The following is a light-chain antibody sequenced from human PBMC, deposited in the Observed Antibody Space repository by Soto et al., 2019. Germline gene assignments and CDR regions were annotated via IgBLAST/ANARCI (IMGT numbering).Light chain of an antibody. CDR3: QKRSEWPIT. CDR2: DES. V-gene: IGKV3-11*01. CDR1: KSIHTY. Sequence: EIVMTQSPATLSLSAGEIATLSCRASKSIHTYLAWYQQKTGQAPSILIYDESSRATGVPDRLSGSGSGTDLNLTISRLEPEDFAVYYCQKRSEWPITCGQGTRLEIK. J-gene: IGKJ5*01.